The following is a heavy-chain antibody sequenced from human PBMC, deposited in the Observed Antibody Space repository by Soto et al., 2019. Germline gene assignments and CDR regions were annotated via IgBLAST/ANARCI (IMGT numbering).Heavy chain of an antibody. J-gene: IGHJ3*02. V-gene: IGHV3-48*01. CDR3: ARGDYYDTSGPFSDAFDI. Sequence: GGSLRLSCAASGFTFRNYNMNWVRQVPGKGLEWISHISIGGRTINYADSVKGRFTISRDDAGNSLNLHMNSLGGEDTAVYFCARGDYYDTSGPFSDAFDIWGKGTMVTVSS. D-gene: IGHD3-22*01. CDR1: GFTFRNYN. CDR2: ISIGGRTI.